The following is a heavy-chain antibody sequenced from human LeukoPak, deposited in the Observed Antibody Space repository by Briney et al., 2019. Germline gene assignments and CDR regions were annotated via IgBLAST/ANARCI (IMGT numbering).Heavy chain of an antibody. D-gene: IGHD3-3*01. CDR1: GYTFTSYD. Sequence: GASVKVSCKASGYTFTSYDINWVRQATGQGLEWMGGMNPNSGKTGYAQKFEGRVTITMNTSISTAYMEQSSLRSEDTAVYYCARRGDDFWSGYHYYYMDVWGKGTTVTVSS. J-gene: IGHJ6*03. CDR2: MNPNSGKT. CDR3: ARRGDDFWSGYHYYYMDV. V-gene: IGHV1-8*03.